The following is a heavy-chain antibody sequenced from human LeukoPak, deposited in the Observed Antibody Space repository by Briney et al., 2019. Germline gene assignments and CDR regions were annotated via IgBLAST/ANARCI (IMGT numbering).Heavy chain of an antibody. D-gene: IGHD2-15*01. CDR2: INSDGSSA. J-gene: IGHJ4*02. CDR1: GFTFSSYW. CDR3: ARVGFCSGASCYFPTFDY. Sequence: GGSLRLSCAASGFTFSSYWMHWVRQAPGKGLVWVSRINSDGSSASYADSVKGRFTVSRDNAKNTLYLQMNSLRAEDTAVYYCARVGFCSGASCYFPTFDYWGQGTLVTVSS. V-gene: IGHV3-74*01.